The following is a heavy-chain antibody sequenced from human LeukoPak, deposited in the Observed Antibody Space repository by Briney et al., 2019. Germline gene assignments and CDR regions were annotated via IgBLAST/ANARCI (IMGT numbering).Heavy chain of an antibody. CDR2: IRYDGSNK. Sequence: GGSLRLSCAASGFTFSSYGMHWVRQAPGKGLEWVAFIRYDGSNKYYADSVKGRFTISRDNSKNTLYLQMNSLRAEDTAVYYCAKAQYYYDSTGYYRYFDYWGQGTLVTVSS. CDR1: GFTFSSYG. CDR3: AKAQYYYDSTGYYRYFDY. J-gene: IGHJ4*02. D-gene: IGHD3-22*01. V-gene: IGHV3-30*02.